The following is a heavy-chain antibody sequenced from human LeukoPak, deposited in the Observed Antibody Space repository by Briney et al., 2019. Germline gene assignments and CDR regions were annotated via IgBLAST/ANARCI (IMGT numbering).Heavy chain of an antibody. CDR3: ARGRFGEFPFDY. CDR1: GGSISSSSYY. Sequence: KPSETLSLTCTVSGGSISSSSYYWGWIRQPPGKGLEWIGSIYYSGSTYYNPSLKSRVTISVDTSKNQFSLKLSSVTAADTAVYYCARGRFGEFPFDYWGQGTLVTVSS. CDR2: IYYSGST. V-gene: IGHV4-39*07. J-gene: IGHJ4*02. D-gene: IGHD3-10*01.